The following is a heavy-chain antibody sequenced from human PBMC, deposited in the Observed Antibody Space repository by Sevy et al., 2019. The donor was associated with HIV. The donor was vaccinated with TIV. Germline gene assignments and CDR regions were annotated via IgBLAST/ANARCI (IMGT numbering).Heavy chain of an antibody. CDR3: AKEEWDLDAFDV. V-gene: IGHV3-9*01. Sequence: SLKISCAASGFTFIDYTMHWVRQVPGKGLEWVSGISWNSGDIDYADSVKGRFTISRDNAKNSLYLQMNSLRVEDTALYYCAKEEWDLDAFDVWGQGTMVTVSS. D-gene: IGHD1-26*01. J-gene: IGHJ3*01. CDR2: ISWNSGDI. CDR1: GFTFIDYT.